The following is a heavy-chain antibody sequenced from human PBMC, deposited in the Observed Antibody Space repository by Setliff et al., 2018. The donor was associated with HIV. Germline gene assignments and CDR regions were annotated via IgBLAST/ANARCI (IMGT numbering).Heavy chain of an antibody. V-gene: IGHV1-8*02. CDR1: GYTFTNYD. CDR2: MNPDSRNT. CDR3: ATARRDYYDRGRRSHYYIDV. Sequence: ASVKVSCKPSGYTFTNYDINWVRQAAGQGLEWMGWMNPDSRNTGYAQRFEGSVTMTWDTSISTAYMELNNVKFEDTAVYYCATARRDYYDRGRRSHYYIDVWGKGTTVTVSS. J-gene: IGHJ6*03. D-gene: IGHD3-22*01.